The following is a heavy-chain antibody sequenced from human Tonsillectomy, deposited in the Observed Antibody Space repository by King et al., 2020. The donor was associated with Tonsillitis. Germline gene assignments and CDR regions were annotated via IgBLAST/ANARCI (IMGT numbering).Heavy chain of an antibody. CDR1: GFTFSSYA. Sequence: VQLVESGGGVVQPGRSLRLSCAASGFTFSSYAVHWVRQAPGKGLEWVAVISYDGSNKYYADSVKGRFTISRDNSKNTLYLQMNSLRADDTAVYYCARDIDDYCDNVGYFDYWGQGTLVTVSS. V-gene: IGHV3-30-3*01. J-gene: IGHJ4*02. D-gene: IGHD4-17*01. CDR3: ARDIDDYCDNVGYFDY. CDR2: ISYDGSNK.